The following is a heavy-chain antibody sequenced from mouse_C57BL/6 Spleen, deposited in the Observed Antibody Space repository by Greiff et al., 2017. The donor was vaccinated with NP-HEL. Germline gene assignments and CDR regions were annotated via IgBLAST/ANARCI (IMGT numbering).Heavy chain of an antibody. J-gene: IGHJ3*01. Sequence: EVKFVESGGGLVQPGGSLKLSCAASGFTFSDYYMYWVRQTPEKRLEWVAYISNGGGSTYYPDTVKGRFTISRDNAKNTLYLQMSRLKSEDTAMYYCARPLANWEGAWFAYWGQGTLVTVSA. D-gene: IGHD4-1*01. V-gene: IGHV5-12*01. CDR1: GFTFSDYY. CDR3: ARPLANWEGAWFAY. CDR2: ISNGGGST.